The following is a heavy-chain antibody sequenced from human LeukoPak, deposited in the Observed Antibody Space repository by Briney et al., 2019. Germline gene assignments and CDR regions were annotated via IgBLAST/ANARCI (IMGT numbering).Heavy chain of an antibody. J-gene: IGHJ4*02. CDR2: IYYNGST. CDR3: ARHGLRYYFDY. CDR1: GGSISSSSYY. Sequence: PSETLSLTCTVSGGSISSSSYYWGWIRQPPGKGLEWIGSIYYNGSTYYNPSLKSRVTISVDTSKNQFSLKLSSVTAADTAVYYCARHGLRYYFDYWGQGALVTVSS. V-gene: IGHV4-39*01.